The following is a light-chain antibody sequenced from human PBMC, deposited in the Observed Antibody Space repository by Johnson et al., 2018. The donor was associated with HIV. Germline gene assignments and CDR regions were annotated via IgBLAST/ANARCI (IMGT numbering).Light chain of an antibody. V-gene: IGLV1-51*02. J-gene: IGLJ1*01. CDR3: GTWDSSLSAEV. Sequence: QSVLTQPPSVSAAPGQKVTISCSGSSSNIGNNYVSWYQQLPGTAPKLLIYENNKRPSGIPDRFSGSKSGTSATLGITGLQTVDEADYYCGTWDSSLSAEVFGTGTKVTVL. CDR2: ENN. CDR1: SSNIGNNY.